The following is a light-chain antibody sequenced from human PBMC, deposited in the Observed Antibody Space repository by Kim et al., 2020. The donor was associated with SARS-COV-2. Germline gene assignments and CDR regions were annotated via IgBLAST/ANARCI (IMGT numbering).Light chain of an antibody. V-gene: IGKV3-20*01. CDR1: HSVTATN. CDR2: GAS. J-gene: IGKJ5*01. CDR3: QYYGSSPPVT. Sequence: PGDSSPLSCAATHSVTATNLAWYPQRPGQAPQRLLYGASYRDSGIPDRFSGSGSGTDFTLSISRLGPEDFAVYYCQYYGSSPPVTFGQGTRLEIK.